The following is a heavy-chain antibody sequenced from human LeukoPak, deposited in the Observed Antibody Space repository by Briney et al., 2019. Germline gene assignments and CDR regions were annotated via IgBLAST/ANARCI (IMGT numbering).Heavy chain of an antibody. V-gene: IGHV4-34*01. CDR2: INHSGST. D-gene: IGHD1-26*01. J-gene: IGHJ4*02. CDR3: ARHNGWELNIDY. Sequence: SETLSLTCAVYGGSFSGYYWSWIRQPPGKGLEWIGEINHSGSTNYNPSLKSRVTISVDTSKNQFSLKLSSVTAADTAVYYCARHNGWELNIDYWGQGTLVTVSS. CDR1: GGSFSGYY.